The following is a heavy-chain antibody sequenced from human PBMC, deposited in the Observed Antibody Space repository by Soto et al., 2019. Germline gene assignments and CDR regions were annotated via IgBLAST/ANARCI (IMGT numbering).Heavy chain of an antibody. J-gene: IGHJ4*02. D-gene: IGHD1-26*01. CDR1: GGSISSGDYD. Sequence: QVQLQESGPGLVEPSQTLSLTCTVSGGSISSGDYDWSWIRQPPGKDLEWIGHIYNSGNTYSNPSIKSRVTISVDTSKNQFSLRLSSVTAADTAVYYCARGPSGDKVDYWGQGTLVNVSS. CDR2: IYNSGNT. V-gene: IGHV4-30-4*01. CDR3: ARGPSGDKVDY.